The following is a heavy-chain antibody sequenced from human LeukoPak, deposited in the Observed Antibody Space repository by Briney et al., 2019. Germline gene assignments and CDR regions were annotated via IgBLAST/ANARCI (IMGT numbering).Heavy chain of an antibody. J-gene: IGHJ4*02. V-gene: IGHV4-30-4*08. CDR1: GGSIRSGDYY. CDR2: IYYSGST. D-gene: IGHD3-22*01. Sequence: SETLSLTCTVSGGSIRSGDYYWSWIRQPPGKGLEWIGYIYYSGSTYYNPSFKSRFTISVDTSKNRFSLRPTSVTAADTAVYYCARGENYYDSSGYYFDSWGQGTLVTVSS. CDR3: ARGENYYDSSGYYFDS.